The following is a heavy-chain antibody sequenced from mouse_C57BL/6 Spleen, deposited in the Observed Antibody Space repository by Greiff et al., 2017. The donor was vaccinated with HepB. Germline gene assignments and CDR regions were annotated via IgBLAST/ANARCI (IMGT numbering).Heavy chain of an antibody. CDR2: IHPSDSDT. CDR3: AIDASSHGGFAY. CDR1: GYTFTSYW. V-gene: IGHV1-74*01. Sequence: VQLQQPGAELVKPGASVKVSCKASGYTFTSYWMHWVKQRPGQGLEWIGRIHPSDSDTNYNQKFKGKATLTVDKSYSTAYMQLSSLTSEDSAVYYCAIDASSHGGFAYWGQGTLVTVSA. J-gene: IGHJ3*01. D-gene: IGHD1-1*01.